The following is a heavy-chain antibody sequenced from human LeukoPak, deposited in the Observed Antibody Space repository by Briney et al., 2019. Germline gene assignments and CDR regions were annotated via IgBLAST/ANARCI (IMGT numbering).Heavy chain of an antibody. J-gene: IGHJ6*02. Sequence: SVKVSCKASGGTFTRYAINWVRQAPGQGLEWMGGIIPMFGTANYAQKFQGRVTVTADESTSTAYMELSSLRSEDTAVYYCARGGHDSGYYGMDVWGQGTTVTVSS. CDR3: ARGGHDSGYYGMDV. CDR1: GGTFTRYA. D-gene: IGHD1-26*01. CDR2: IIPMFGTA. V-gene: IGHV1-69*13.